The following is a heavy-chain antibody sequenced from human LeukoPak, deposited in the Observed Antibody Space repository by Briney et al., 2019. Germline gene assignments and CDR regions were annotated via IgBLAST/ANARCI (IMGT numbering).Heavy chain of an antibody. CDR2: ISAYNGNT. V-gene: IGHV1-18*04. CDR3: ARERSSITGKATFDY. D-gene: IGHD1-20*01. Sequence: GASVKVSCKASGYTFTSYGISWVRQAPGQGLEWMGWISAYNGNTNYAQKLQGRVTMTTDTSTSTAYMELRSLRSDDTAVYYCARERSSITGKATFDYWGQGTLVTVSS. J-gene: IGHJ4*02. CDR1: GYTFTSYG.